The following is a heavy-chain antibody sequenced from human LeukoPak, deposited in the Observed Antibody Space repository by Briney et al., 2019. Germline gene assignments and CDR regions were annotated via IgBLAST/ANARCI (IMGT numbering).Heavy chain of an antibody. V-gene: IGHV4-34*01. CDR2: INHSGST. CDR1: GGSFSGYY. Sequence: SETLSLTCAVYGGSFSGYYWSWIRQPPGKGLEWIGEINHSGSTNYNPSLKSRVTISVDTSKNQFSLKLSSVTAADTAVYYCARGRWTCCSSTSCYRDYFDYWGQGTLVTVSS. D-gene: IGHD2-2*02. J-gene: IGHJ4*02. CDR3: ARGRWTCCSSTSCYRDYFDY.